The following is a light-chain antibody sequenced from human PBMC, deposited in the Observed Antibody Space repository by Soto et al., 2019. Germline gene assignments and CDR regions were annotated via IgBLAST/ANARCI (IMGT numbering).Light chain of an antibody. CDR2: AAS. J-gene: IGKJ4*01. V-gene: IGKV1-39*01. Sequence: DIQMTQSPSSLSASVGDRVTTTCRASQSITTYLNWYRQKPGKAPKLLIYAASSLQSGVPSRFSGSGSETEFTLSISSLQPEDFATYFCQQIYSAPLTVGGGTKVDNK. CDR1: QSITTY. CDR3: QQIYSAPLT.